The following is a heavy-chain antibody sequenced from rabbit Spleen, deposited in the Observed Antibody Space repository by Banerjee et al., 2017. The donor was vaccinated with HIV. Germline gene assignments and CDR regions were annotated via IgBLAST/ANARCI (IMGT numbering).Heavy chain of an antibody. CDR3: ARDLVDAIGWNFNL. D-gene: IGHD6-1*01. J-gene: IGHJ4*01. Sequence: QSLEESGGDLVKPGASLTPTCIASGVPFMGNPYMCWVRQAPGKGLEWVVCIDAGSSGFTYFASWAKGRFTISKTSTTVTLQITSLTAADTATYFCARDLVDAIGWNFNLWGPGTLVTVS. CDR1: GVPFMGNPY. V-gene: IGHV1S40*01. CDR2: IDAGSSGFT.